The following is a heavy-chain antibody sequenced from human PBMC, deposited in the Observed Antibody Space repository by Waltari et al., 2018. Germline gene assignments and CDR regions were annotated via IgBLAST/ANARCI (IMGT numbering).Heavy chain of an antibody. CDR2: INNSSSSI. CDR1: GFTFRRYS. J-gene: IGHJ1*01. Sequence: EVQMVESGGGLVQPGGSLRLSCAASGFTFRRYSMNWVRQAPGKGLELVSYINNSSSSIYYADSVKGRFTISRDNAKNSVYLQMNSLRAEDTAVYYCAGSLGYWGQGTLVTVSS. V-gene: IGHV3-48*04. CDR3: AGSLGY. D-gene: IGHD3-16*02.